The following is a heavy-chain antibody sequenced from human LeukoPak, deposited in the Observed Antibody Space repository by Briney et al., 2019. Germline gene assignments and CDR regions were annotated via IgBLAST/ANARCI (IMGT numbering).Heavy chain of an antibody. CDR2: ISGSGGST. D-gene: IGHD3-22*01. CDR3: ARGRSGYRYYYYYYMDV. J-gene: IGHJ6*03. V-gene: IGHV3-23*01. Sequence: GGSLRLSCAASGFTFSNYAMSWVRQAPGKGLEWVSVISGSGGSTYYADSVKGRFTISRGNSKNTLYLQMNSLRAEDTAVYYCARGRSGYRYYYYYYMDVWGKGTTVTVSS. CDR1: GFTFSNYA.